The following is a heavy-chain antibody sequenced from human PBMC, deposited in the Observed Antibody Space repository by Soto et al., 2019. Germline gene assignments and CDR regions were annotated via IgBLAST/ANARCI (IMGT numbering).Heavy chain of an antibody. CDR1: GYTFTGYY. Sequence: ASVKVSCKASGYTFTGYYMHWVRQAPGQGLEWMGWINPNSGGTNYAQKFQGWVTMTRDTSISTAYMELSRLRSDDTAVYYCARDREYGSGSYYYGMDVWGQGTTVTVSS. V-gene: IGHV1-2*04. D-gene: IGHD3-10*01. J-gene: IGHJ6*02. CDR3: ARDREYGSGSYYYGMDV. CDR2: INPNSGGT.